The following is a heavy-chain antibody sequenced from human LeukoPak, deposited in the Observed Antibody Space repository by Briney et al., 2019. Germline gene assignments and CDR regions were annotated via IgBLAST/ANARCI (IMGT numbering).Heavy chain of an antibody. V-gene: IGHV4-39*01. CDR3: ARGSAITMIVVVITKRSLGAFDI. Sequence: SETLSLTCTVSGGSISSSAYHWGWIRQPPGKGLEWIGSIYYSGSTYYNPSLKSRVTISVDTSKNQFSLKLSSVTAADTAVYYCARGSAITMIVVVITKRSLGAFDIWGQGTMVTVSS. CDR2: IYYSGST. CDR1: GGSISSSAYH. J-gene: IGHJ3*02. D-gene: IGHD3-22*01.